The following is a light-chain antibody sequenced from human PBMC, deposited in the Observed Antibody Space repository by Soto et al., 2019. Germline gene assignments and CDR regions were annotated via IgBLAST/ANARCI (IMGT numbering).Light chain of an antibody. CDR1: QSISNW. J-gene: IGKJ1*01. CDR3: QQCHRYLT. CDR2: DAS. V-gene: IGKV1-5*01. Sequence: DIQMTQSPSSLSASVGDRVTFACRASQSISNWLAWYQQKPGKAPKLLIFDASSLESGVPSRFSGSGSGTEFTLTISSLQPDDIATYYCQQCHRYLTFGQGTKVDI.